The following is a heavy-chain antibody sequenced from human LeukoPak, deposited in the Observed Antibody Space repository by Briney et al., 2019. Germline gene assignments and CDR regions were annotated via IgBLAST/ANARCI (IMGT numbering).Heavy chain of an antibody. Sequence: GGSLRLSCAASGLTFSDYYMSWVRQAPGKGLEWVSYISSSGSTIYYADSVKGRFTISRDNAKNSLYLQMNSLRAEDTAVYYCARDRGAYCGGDCYSGDFDYWGQGTLVTVSS. J-gene: IGHJ4*02. V-gene: IGHV3-11*04. CDR3: ARDRGAYCGGDCYSGDFDY. D-gene: IGHD2-21*01. CDR1: GLTFSDYY. CDR2: ISSSGSTI.